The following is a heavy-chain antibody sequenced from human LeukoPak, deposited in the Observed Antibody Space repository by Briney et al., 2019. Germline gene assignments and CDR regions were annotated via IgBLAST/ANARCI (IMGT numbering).Heavy chain of an antibody. V-gene: IGHV3-23*01. J-gene: IGHJ6*03. D-gene: IGHD4-17*01. CDR3: AKDRDGDFYFYMDV. Sequence: GGSLRLSCAASNFTFGVYAMSWVRQAPGKGLEWISLISASGDKTYYADSVKGRFTVSRDNSRNTMYLQMDSLRAEETAVYYCAKDRDGDFYFYMDVWGTGTTVIVSS. CDR1: NFTFGVYA. CDR2: ISASGDKT.